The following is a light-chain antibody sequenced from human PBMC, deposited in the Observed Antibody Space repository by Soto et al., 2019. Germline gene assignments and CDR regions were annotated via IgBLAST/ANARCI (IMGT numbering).Light chain of an antibody. CDR3: LQHDRYPRT. Sequence: DIQMTQSPSAMSASVGDRVTITCRASQNIGSSLAWFQQKPGKVPKRLIHTTSTLESGVPSRFSGSGSVTEFTLTISRLQTEDSATYYCLQHDRYPRTFGPGTKVDIK. J-gene: IGKJ3*01. V-gene: IGKV1-17*03. CDR1: QNIGSS. CDR2: TTS.